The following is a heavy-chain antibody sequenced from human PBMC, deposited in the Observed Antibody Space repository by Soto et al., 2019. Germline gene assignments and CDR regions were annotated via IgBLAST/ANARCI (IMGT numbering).Heavy chain of an antibody. V-gene: IGHV4-34*01. CDR3: ARGLYDYIWGSYRYRPLAI. CDR1: GGSFSGYY. J-gene: IGHJ3*02. D-gene: IGHD3-16*02. CDR2: INHSGST. Sequence: SETLSLTCAVYGGSFSGYYWSWIRQPPGKGLEWIGEINHSGSTNYNPSLKSRVTISVDTSKNQFSLKLSSVTAADTAVYYCARGLYDYIWGSYRYRPLAIPAQGAIVPVS.